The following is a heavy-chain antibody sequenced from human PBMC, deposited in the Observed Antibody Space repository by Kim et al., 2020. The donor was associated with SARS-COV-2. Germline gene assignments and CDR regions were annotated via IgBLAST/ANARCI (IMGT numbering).Heavy chain of an antibody. CDR1: GYSFTSYW. V-gene: IGHV5-51*01. CDR2: IYPGDSDT. CDR3: ARLSYYDSSGYYYFAPVDY. J-gene: IGHJ4*02. Sequence: GESLKISCKGSGYSFTSYWIGWVRQMPGKGLEWMGIIYPGDSDTRYSPSFQGQVTISADKSISTAYLQWSSLKASDTAMYYCARLSYYDSSGYYYFAPVDYWGQGTLVTVSS. D-gene: IGHD3-22*01.